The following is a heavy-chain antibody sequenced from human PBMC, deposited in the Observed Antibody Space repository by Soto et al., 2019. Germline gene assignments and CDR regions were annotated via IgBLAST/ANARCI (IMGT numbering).Heavy chain of an antibody. CDR2: IYWDDDK. CDR1: GFSLSTSGVG. D-gene: IGHD6-6*01. Sequence: QITLKESGPTLVKPTQTLTLTCTFSGFSLSTSGVGVGWIRQPPGKALEWLALIYWDDDKRYSPSLKSRLTITKDHSTFHVVLTTINMDPVDTATYYLAHGLAARQLLYYFDYWGQGTLVTVSS. V-gene: IGHV2-5*02. CDR3: AHGLAARQLLYYFDY. J-gene: IGHJ4*02.